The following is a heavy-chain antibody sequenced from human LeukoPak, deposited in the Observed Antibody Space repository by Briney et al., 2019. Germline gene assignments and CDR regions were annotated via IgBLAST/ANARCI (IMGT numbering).Heavy chain of an antibody. D-gene: IGHD4-23*01. CDR1: GFSLSDAW. J-gene: IGHJ4*02. Sequence: GGSLRLSCAASGFSLSDAWMSWVRQAPGKGLEWVAVISYDGSNKYYADSVKGRFTISRDNSKNTLYLQMNSLRAEDTAVYYCAKERTTVADYYFDYRGQGTLVTVSS. CDR3: AKERTTVADYYFDY. CDR2: ISYDGSNK. V-gene: IGHV3-30*18.